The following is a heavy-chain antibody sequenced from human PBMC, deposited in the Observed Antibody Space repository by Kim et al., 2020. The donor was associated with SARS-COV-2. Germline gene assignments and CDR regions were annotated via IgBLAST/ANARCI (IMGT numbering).Heavy chain of an antibody. V-gene: IGHV3-49*03. J-gene: IGHJ6*02. Sequence: GGSLRLSCTASGFTFGDYAMSWFRQAPGKGLEWVGFIRSKAYGGTTEYAAYVKCRFTISSDDSKSIAHLQMNSLKTEDTAGYYCAREWGSSSWVPSPYYFGCYGMDVRRRGTAHGVS. CDR3: AREWGSSSWVPSPYYFGCYGMDV. CDR1: GFTFGDYA. CDR2: IRSKAYGGTT. D-gene: IGHD6-13*01.